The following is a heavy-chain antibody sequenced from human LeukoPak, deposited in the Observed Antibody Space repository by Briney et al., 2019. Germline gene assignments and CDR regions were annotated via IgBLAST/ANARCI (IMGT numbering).Heavy chain of an antibody. CDR1: GFTFSDYW. CDR2: INSDGSNT. J-gene: IGHJ4*02. D-gene: IGHD5-12*01. Sequence: GGSLRLSCVVSGFTFSDYWMHWVRQAPGKGLVWVSRINSDGSNTNYAGSVKGRFTISRDNAKNTLYLRMNSLRVEDTAVYYCASGYARSARRQSDFWGQGTVVTVSS. CDR3: ASGYARSARRQSDF. V-gene: IGHV3-74*01.